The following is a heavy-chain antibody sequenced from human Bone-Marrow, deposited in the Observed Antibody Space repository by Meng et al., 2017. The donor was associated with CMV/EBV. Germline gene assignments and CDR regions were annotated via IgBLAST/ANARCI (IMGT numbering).Heavy chain of an antibody. CDR2: IRYDGSNK. CDR3: AKGQSSSWSDYYYYYGMDV. CDR1: GFTFSSYE. V-gene: IGHV3-30*02. Sequence: GGSLRLSCAASGFTFSSYEMNWVRQAPGKGLEWVAFIRYDGSNKYYADSVKGRFTISRDNSKNTLYLQMNSLRAEDTAVYYCAKGQSSSWSDYYYYYGMDVWGQGTTVTVSS. J-gene: IGHJ6*02. D-gene: IGHD6-13*01.